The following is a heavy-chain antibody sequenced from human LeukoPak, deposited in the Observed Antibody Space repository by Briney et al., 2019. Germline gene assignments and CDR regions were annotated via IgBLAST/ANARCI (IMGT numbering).Heavy chain of an antibody. CDR3: AKKMDNAFDI. CDR2: ISSSAYI. V-gene: IGHV3-21*01. CDR1: GFTFSSYN. D-gene: IGHD2-2*03. J-gene: IGHJ3*02. Sequence: PGGSLRLSCAASGFTFSSYNMNWVRQAPGKGLEWVAFISSSAYISYADSVKGRFTISRDNAKNSLYLQMNNLRAEDTAVYYCAKKMDNAFDIWGQGTMVTVSS.